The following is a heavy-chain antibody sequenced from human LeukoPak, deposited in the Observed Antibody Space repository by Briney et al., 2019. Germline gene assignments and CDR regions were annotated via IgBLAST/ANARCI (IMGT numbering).Heavy chain of an antibody. CDR1: GGSFSGYY. J-gene: IGHJ6*03. D-gene: IGHD3-3*01. V-gene: IGHV4-34*01. Sequence: SETLSLXCAVYGGSFSGYYWSWIRQPPGKGLEWIGEINHSGSTNYNPSLKSRVTISVDTSKNQFSLKLSSVTAADTAVYYCARAFGDFWSGYRRGDYYYYMDVWGKGTTVTVSS. CDR2: INHSGST. CDR3: ARAFGDFWSGYRRGDYYYYMDV.